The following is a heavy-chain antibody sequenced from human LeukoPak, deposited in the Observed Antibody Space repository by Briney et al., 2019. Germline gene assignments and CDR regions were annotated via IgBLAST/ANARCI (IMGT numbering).Heavy chain of an antibody. CDR3: ASAGSYLPDY. CDR1: GGTFSSYA. D-gene: IGHD1-26*01. J-gene: IGHJ4*02. V-gene: IGHV1-69*06. Sequence: SVKVSCKASGGTFSSYAISWVRQAPGQGLEWMGGIVPIFGTANYAQKFQGRVTITADKSTSTAYMELSSLRSEDTAVYYCASAGSYLPDYWGQGTLVTVSS. CDR2: IVPIFGTA.